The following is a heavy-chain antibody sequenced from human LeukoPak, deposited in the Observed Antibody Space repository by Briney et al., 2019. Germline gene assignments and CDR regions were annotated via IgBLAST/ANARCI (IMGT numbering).Heavy chain of an antibody. J-gene: IGHJ4*02. V-gene: IGHV3-30-3*01. D-gene: IGHD4-23*01. CDR3: ARDGYGGNSVSVGSFDY. Sequence: GGSLRLSCAASGFTFSSYAMHWVRQAPGKGLEWVAVISYDGSNKYYADSVKGRFTISRDNSKNTLYLQMNSLRAEDTAVYYCARDGYGGNSVSVGSFDYWGQGTLVTVSS. CDR1: GFTFSSYA. CDR2: ISYDGSNK.